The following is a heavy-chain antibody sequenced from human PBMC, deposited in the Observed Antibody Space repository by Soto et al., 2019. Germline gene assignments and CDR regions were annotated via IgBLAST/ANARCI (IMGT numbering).Heavy chain of an antibody. CDR3: ARGSYCSGGSCYSKNWFERLVNP. V-gene: IGHV1-3*01. CDR1: GYTFTSYA. D-gene: IGHD2-15*01. Sequence: ASVKVSCKASGYTFTSYAMHWVRQAPGQRLEGMGWINAGNGNTKYSQKFQGRVTITRDTSASTAYMELSSLRSEDTAVYYCARGSYCSGGSCYSKNWFERLVNPWGQGTLVTVSS. CDR2: INAGNGNT. J-gene: IGHJ5*02.